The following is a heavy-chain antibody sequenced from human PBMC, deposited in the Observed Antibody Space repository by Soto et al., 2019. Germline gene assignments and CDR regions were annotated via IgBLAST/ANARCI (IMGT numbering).Heavy chain of an antibody. CDR2: ISSREVTI. CDR3: ARVSASGWHVNGRDYFDS. D-gene: IGHD6-19*01. Sequence: SLRLSCAASGFTFSNYYMAWIRQAPGKGLECLSYISSREVTIYYADSVKGRFTISRDNTKNSLYLQMSSLRDEDTGVYYCARVSASGWHVNGRDYFDSWGQGTLVTVSS. CDR1: GFTFSNYY. J-gene: IGHJ4*02. V-gene: IGHV3-11*01.